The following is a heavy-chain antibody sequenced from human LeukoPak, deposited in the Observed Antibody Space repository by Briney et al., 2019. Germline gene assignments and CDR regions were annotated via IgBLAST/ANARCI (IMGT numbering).Heavy chain of an antibody. J-gene: IGHJ5*01. CDR2: ISYDGSNK. Sequence: GGSLRLSCAASGFTFSSYAMHWVRQAPGRGLEWVAVISYDGSNKYYADSVKGRFTISRDDSKKTLYLQMNSLRAEDTAVYYCAREGQPYNWFDSWGQGTLVTVSS. V-gene: IGHV3-30*01. CDR3: AREGQPYNWFDS. CDR1: GFTFSSYA. D-gene: IGHD6-13*01.